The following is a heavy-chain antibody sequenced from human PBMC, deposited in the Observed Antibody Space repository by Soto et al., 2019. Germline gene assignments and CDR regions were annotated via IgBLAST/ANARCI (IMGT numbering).Heavy chain of an antibody. D-gene: IGHD1-26*01. Sequence: QVQLVQSGAEVKKPGASVKVSCKASGYTFIGYYIHWVRQAPGQGLEWMGRINPRSGDTTYAQKLQGRLTMTSDTSISTAYMELSSLRSDDTAVYYCGRDGVGATPLGWFDPWGQGSLVTVSS. V-gene: IGHV1-2*06. J-gene: IGHJ5*02. CDR2: INPRSGDT. CDR3: GRDGVGATPLGWFDP. CDR1: GYTFIGYY.